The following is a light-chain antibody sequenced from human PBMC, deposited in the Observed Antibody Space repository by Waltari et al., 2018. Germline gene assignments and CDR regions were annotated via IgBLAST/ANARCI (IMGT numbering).Light chain of an antibody. CDR3: QQYSNWWT. Sequence: EVVMTQSPATLSVSPGERATLSGRASQSVYSSLAWYQQKPGQAPRLLIYGASTRATSIPARFSGSGSGTEFTLTISSLQSEDFAVYYCQQYSNWWTFGQGTKVEIK. V-gene: IGKV3-15*01. CDR2: GAS. CDR1: QSVYSS. J-gene: IGKJ1*01.